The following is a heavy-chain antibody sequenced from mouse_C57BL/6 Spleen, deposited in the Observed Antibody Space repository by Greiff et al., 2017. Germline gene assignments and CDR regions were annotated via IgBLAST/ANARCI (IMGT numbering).Heavy chain of an antibody. D-gene: IGHD1-1*01. V-gene: IGHV14-2*01. J-gene: IGHJ4*01. CDR1: GFNIKDYY. CDR3: ARSITTLVRVAMDY. Sequence: VHVKQSGAELVKPGASVKLSCTASGFNIKDYYMHWVKQRTEQGLEWIGRIDPEDGETKYAPKFQGKATITADTSSNTAYLQLSSLTSEDTAVYCCARSITTLVRVAMDYWGQGTSVTVSS. CDR2: IDPEDGET.